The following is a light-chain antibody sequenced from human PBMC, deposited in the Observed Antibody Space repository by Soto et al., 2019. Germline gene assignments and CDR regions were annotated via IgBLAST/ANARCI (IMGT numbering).Light chain of an antibody. Sequence: QTASVSGSPGQSITVSCTGTSSDIGYYNFVSWYQQHPGKAPKLMIYEVTKRPSGVSLRFSASKSGNTASLTISGLQAEDEADYYCSSYTAYDSWVFGGGTKLTVL. CDR2: EVT. V-gene: IGLV2-14*01. CDR3: SSYTAYDSWV. CDR1: SSDIGYYNF. J-gene: IGLJ3*02.